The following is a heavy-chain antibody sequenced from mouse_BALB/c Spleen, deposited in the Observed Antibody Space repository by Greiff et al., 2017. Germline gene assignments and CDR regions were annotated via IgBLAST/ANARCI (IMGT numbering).Heavy chain of an antibody. Sequence: EVKLEESGPGLVKPSQSLSLTCSVTGYSITSGYYWNWIRQFPGNKLEWMGYISYDGSNNYNPSLKNRISITRDTSKNQFFLKLNSVTTEDTATYYCARESYYGYDDGYFDYWGQGTTLTVSS. V-gene: IGHV3-6*02. CDR1: GYSITSGYY. CDR3: ARESYYGYDDGYFDY. D-gene: IGHD2-2*01. CDR2: ISYDGSN. J-gene: IGHJ2*01.